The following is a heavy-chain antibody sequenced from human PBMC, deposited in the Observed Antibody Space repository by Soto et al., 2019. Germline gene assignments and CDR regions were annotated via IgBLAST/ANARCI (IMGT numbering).Heavy chain of an antibody. Sequence: QLQLQESGPGLVKPSETLSLTCTVSGGSISSSSYYWGWIRQPPGKGLEWIGSIYYSGSTYYNPSLKSRVTISVDTSKNQFSLKLSSVTAADTAVYYCARHVPGYSGYDFDYWGQGTLDTVSS. CDR2: IYYSGST. D-gene: IGHD5-12*01. CDR1: GGSISSSSYY. V-gene: IGHV4-39*01. CDR3: ARHVPGYSGYDFDY. J-gene: IGHJ4*02.